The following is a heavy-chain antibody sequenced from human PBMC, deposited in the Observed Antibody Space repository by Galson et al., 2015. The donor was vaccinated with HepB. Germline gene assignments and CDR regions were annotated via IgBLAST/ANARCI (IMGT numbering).Heavy chain of an antibody. J-gene: IGHJ5*02. V-gene: IGHV1-3*01. D-gene: IGHD3-22*01. CDR3: ARVNYDSSSLLNWFDP. CDR2: INAGNGNT. CDR1: GYTFTSYA. Sequence: SVKVSCKASGYTFTSYAMHWVRQAPGQRLEWMGWINAGNGNTKYSQKFQGRVTITRDTSASTAYMELSSLRSEDTAVYYCARVNYDSSSLLNWFDPWGQGTLVTVSS.